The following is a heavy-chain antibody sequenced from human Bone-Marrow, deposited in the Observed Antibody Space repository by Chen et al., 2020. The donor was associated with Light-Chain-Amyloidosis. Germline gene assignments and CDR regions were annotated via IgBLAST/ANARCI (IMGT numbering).Heavy chain of an antibody. D-gene: IGHD5-12*01. Sequence: YWIGWVRQMPGKGLEWMGVIYPDDSDARYSPSFEGQVTISADKSITTAYLQWRSLKASDTAMYYCAIRRDGYNFDYWGQGTLVTVSS. CDR3: AIRRDGYNFDY. J-gene: IGHJ4*02. CDR1: YW. V-gene: IGHV5-51*01. CDR2: IYPDDSDA.